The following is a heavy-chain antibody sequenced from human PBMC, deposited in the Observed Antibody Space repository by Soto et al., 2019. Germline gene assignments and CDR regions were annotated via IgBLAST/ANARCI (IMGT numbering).Heavy chain of an antibody. J-gene: IGHJ4*02. CDR2: IYFNGNT. Sequence: QLQLQESGPGLVKPSETLSLTCNVSGVSISDTSYYWGWIRQPPGKGLELIGTIYFNGNTFYNPSLKSRLTISVYTSKNQISLRLTSVTAADTSVYYCARQGSYWGQGTLVAVSS. CDR1: GVSISDTSYY. CDR3: ARQGSY. V-gene: IGHV4-39*01.